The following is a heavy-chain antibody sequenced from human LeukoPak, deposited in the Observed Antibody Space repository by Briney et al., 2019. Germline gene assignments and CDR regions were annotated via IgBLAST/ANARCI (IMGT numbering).Heavy chain of an antibody. J-gene: IGHJ4*02. D-gene: IGHD4-23*01. V-gene: IGHV1-2*02. CDR1: GYTFTGYY. CDR2: INPNSGGT. CDR3: ARTFTVVTPFMGY. Sequence: ASVKVSCKASGYTFTGYYMHWVRQAPGQGLEWMGWINPNSGGTNYAQKFQGRVTMTRDTSISTAYMELSRLRSDDTAVYYCARTFTVVTPFMGYWGQGTLVTVSS.